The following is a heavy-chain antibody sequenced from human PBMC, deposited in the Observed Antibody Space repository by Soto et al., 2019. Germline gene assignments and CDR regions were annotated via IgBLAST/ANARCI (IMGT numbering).Heavy chain of an antibody. Sequence: GGSLRLSCAAFGFTFSDYALSWVRQSPEKGLEWVSAISDRGTNTYYADSVKGRFTISRDDSQNTVFLQMNSLRAKDTAIYYCAKTLPKSGSAPYYFTLDVWGQGTTVTVSS. CDR3: AKTLPKSGSAPYYFTLDV. CDR1: GFTFSDYA. J-gene: IGHJ6*02. CDR2: ISDRGTNT. V-gene: IGHV3-23*01.